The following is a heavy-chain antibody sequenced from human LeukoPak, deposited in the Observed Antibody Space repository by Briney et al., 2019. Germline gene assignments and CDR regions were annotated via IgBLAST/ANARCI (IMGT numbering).Heavy chain of an antibody. Sequence: PSETLSLTCTVSGRSISSGGYYWSWIRQPPGKGLEWIGYIYHSGSTYYNPSLKSRVTISVDRSKNQFSLKLSSVTAADTAVYYCARGSRIEVYYMDVWGIGTTVTVSS. D-gene: IGHD2-15*01. CDR2: IYHSGST. J-gene: IGHJ6*03. CDR1: GRSISSGGYY. V-gene: IGHV4-30-2*01. CDR3: ARGSRIEVYYMDV.